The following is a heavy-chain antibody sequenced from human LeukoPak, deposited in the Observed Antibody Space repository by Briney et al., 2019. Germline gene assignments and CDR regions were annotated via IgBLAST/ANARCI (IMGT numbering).Heavy chain of an antibody. Sequence: PGGSLRLSCAASGFNFSSYAMSWVRQAPGKGLEWVSSISGSGGSTYYADSVKGRFTISRDNSKNTLYLQMNSLRAEDTAVYYCAKDRSSTSWGGNWFDPWGQGTLVTVSS. J-gene: IGHJ5*02. CDR3: AKDRSSTSWGGNWFDP. CDR2: ISGSGGST. V-gene: IGHV3-23*01. CDR1: GFNFSSYA. D-gene: IGHD2-2*01.